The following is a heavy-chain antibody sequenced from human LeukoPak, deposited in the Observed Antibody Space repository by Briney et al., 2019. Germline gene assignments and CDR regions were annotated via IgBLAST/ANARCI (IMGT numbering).Heavy chain of an antibody. J-gene: IGHJ5*02. CDR3: ARGFWSGYYYNWFDP. V-gene: IGHV3-66*02. CDR1: GFTVSSNY. Sequence: GGSLRLSCAASGFTVSSNYMSWVRQAPGKGLEWVSVIYSGGSTSYADSMKGRFTISRDSSKNTLYLQMNSLRAEDTAVYYCARGFWSGYYYNWFDPWGQGTLVTVPS. D-gene: IGHD3-3*01. CDR2: IYSGGST.